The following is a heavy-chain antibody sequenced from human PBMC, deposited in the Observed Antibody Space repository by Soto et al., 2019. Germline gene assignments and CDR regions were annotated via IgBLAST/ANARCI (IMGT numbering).Heavy chain of an antibody. CDR1: GFTFSNSD. CDR2: VSWNGSRT. Sequence: SCAASGFTFSNSDMNWVRQAPGKGLEWVSGVSWNGSRTHYADSVKGRFIISRDNSRNFLYQQMNSLRPEDMAVYYCVRRPDYDSSGYPLYWYFDLWGRGTLVTVSS. J-gene: IGHJ2*01. D-gene: IGHD3-22*01. CDR3: VRRPDYDSSGYPLYWYFDL. V-gene: IGHV3-35*01.